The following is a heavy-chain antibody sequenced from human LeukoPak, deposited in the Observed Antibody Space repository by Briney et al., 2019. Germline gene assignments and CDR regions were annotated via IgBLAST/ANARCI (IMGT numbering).Heavy chain of an antibody. V-gene: IGHV3-9*01. D-gene: IGHD5-12*01. Sequence: GRSLRFSCAASGFTFDDYAVHWVRQAPGKGLEWVSGISWNSGSIGYADSVKGRFTISRDNAENSLYLQMNSLRAEDTALYYCAKDGGVGQDIVASYYFDYWGQGTLVTVSS. CDR2: ISWNSGSI. CDR3: AKDGGVGQDIVASYYFDY. J-gene: IGHJ4*02. CDR1: GFTFDDYA.